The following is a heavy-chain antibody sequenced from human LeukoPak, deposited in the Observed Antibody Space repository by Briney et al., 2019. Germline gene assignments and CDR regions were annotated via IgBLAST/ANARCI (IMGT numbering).Heavy chain of an antibody. D-gene: IGHD4-23*01. CDR1: GFTFSTYS. CDR2: ISSNGGST. CDR3: ARSSGRWLGKDRYFDY. V-gene: IGHV3-64*01. J-gene: IGHJ4*02. Sequence: GGSLRLSCAASGFTFSTYSRVRQAPGKGLEFVSAISSNGGSTYYANSVKDRFTISRDNSKNTLYLQMGSLRAEDMAVYYCARSSGRWLGKDRYFDYWGQGTLVTVSS.